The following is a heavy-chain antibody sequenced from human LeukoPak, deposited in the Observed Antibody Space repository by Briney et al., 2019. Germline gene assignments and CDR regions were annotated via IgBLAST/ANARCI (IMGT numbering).Heavy chain of an antibody. CDR3: VRALGSSSADY. CDR2: IKQDGSEK. CDR1: GFTFTNYW. J-gene: IGHJ4*02. Sequence: GGFLRLSCAASGFTFTNYWMSWVRQAPGKGLEWVANIKQDGSEKYYVDSVEGRFTISRDNAENSVSLQMNSLRGEDTAVYYCVRALGSSSADYWGQGTLVTVSS. V-gene: IGHV3-7*01. D-gene: IGHD6-6*01.